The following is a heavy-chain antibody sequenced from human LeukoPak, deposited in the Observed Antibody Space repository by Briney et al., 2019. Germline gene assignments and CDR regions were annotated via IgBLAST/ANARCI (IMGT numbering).Heavy chain of an antibody. CDR3: ARDGFGTGSN. D-gene: IGHD3-16*01. V-gene: IGHV3-7*03. Sequence: WGSLRLSCAASGLTFSNYWMDWVRQAPGKGLEWVANIKQDGSEKNYVDPVKGRFIISRDNAKNSLYLQMNTLRADDTAVYYCARDGFGTGSNWGQGTLVTVSS. CDR1: GLTFSNYW. J-gene: IGHJ4*02. CDR2: IKQDGSEK.